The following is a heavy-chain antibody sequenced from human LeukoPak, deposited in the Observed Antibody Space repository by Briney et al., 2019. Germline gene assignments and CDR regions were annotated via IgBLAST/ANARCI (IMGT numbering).Heavy chain of an antibody. CDR2: ISRSSSTI. D-gene: IGHD3-3*01. Sequence: GGSLRLSCAASGFTFSSYSMNWVRQAPGKGLEWVSYISRSSSTIYYADSLKGRFTISRDNAKNSLYLQMNSLRDEDTAVYYCARDHTLFDFWSDGGYFDYWGQGTLVTVSS. CDR1: GFTFSSYS. J-gene: IGHJ4*02. CDR3: ARDHTLFDFWSDGGYFDY. V-gene: IGHV3-48*02.